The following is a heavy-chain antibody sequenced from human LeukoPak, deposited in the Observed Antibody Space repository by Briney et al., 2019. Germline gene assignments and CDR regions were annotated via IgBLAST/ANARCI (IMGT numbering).Heavy chain of an antibody. CDR1: TYTFTTYE. Sequence: GGSLRLSCAVSTYTFTTYEMNWVRQAPGKGLEWVSYISTSGTVIYYADSVKGRFTISRDNAKNSLYLQMNSLRAEDTAIYYCAKELSRSGPNWFDPWGQGTLVTVSS. V-gene: IGHV3-48*03. CDR2: ISTSGTVI. CDR3: AKELSRSGPNWFDP. D-gene: IGHD6-19*01. J-gene: IGHJ5*02.